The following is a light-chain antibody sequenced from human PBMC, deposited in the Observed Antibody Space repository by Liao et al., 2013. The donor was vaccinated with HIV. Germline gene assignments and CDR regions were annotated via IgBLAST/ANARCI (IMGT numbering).Light chain of an antibody. CDR1: KLGDKY. J-gene: IGLJ1*01. V-gene: IGLV3-1*01. Sequence: SYELTQPTSVSVSPGQTASITCSGDKLGDKYACWYQQKPGQSPVLVIYQDSKRPSGIPERFSGSNSGNTATLTISGTQAMDEADYYCQVWDSSNYVFGTGTKVTVL. CDR2: QDS. CDR3: QVWDSSNYV.